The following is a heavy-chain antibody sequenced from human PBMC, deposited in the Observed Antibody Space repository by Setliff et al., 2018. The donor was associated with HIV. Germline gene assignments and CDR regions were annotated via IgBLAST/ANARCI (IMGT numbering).Heavy chain of an antibody. J-gene: IGHJ5*02. V-gene: IGHV1-3*01. CDR1: GYTFSSHS. D-gene: IGHD2-15*01. Sequence: ASVKVSCKASGYTFSSHSIHWVRQAPGQGLEWMGWINAGNGNTKYSQKFQRRSTITRDTSASTVFMELSSLTSEDTAVYYCARDGCDGNKCYLYNWFDPWGQGTLFTVSS. CDR2: INAGNGNT. CDR3: ARDGCDGNKCYLYNWFDP.